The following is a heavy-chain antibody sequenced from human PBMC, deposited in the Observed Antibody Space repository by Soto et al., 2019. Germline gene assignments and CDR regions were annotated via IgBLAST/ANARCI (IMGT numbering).Heavy chain of an antibody. CDR2: ISGSGGTT. Sequence: GGSLRLSCAASGFTFSSYAMSWVRQAPGKGLEWVSTISGSGGTTYYADSGKGRLTISRDNSKNTLYLQMDSLRAEDTAVYYCAKQVYGSGWHHLDYWGQGTLVTVSS. V-gene: IGHV3-23*01. CDR3: AKQVYGSGWHHLDY. J-gene: IGHJ4*02. CDR1: GFTFSSYA. D-gene: IGHD6-19*01.